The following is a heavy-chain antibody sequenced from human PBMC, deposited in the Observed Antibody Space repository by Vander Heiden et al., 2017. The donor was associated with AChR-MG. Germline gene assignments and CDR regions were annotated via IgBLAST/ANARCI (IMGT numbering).Heavy chain of an antibody. V-gene: IGHV3-72*01. CDR3: ARGVRGYSSSWYWFDP. D-gene: IGHD6-13*01. Sequence: EVQLVESGGGLVQPGGSLRPPCAASGFTVSDHYMDWVRQAPGKGLEWVGRTRNKANSYTTEYAASVKGRFTISRDDSKNSLYLQMNSLKTEDTAVYYCARGVRGYSSSWYWFDPWGHGTLVTVSS. J-gene: IGHJ5*02. CDR1: GFTVSDHY. CDR2: TRNKANSYTT.